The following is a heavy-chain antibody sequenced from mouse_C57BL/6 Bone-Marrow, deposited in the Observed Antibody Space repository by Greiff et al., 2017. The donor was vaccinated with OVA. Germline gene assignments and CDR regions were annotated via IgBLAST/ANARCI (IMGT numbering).Heavy chain of an antibody. CDR2: INPSTGGT. CDR3: AREGITTVVPYFDY. D-gene: IGHD1-1*01. V-gene: IGHV1-42*01. J-gene: IGHJ2*01. Sequence: VQLQQSGPELVKPGASVKISCKASGYSFTGYYMNWVKQSPEKSLEWIGEINPSTGGTTYNQKFKAKATLTVDKSSSTAYMQLKSLTSEDSAVYYCAREGITTVVPYFDYWGQGTTLTVSS. CDR1: GYSFTGYY.